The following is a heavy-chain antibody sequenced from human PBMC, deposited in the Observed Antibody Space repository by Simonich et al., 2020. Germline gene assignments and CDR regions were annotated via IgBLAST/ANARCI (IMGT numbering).Heavy chain of an antibody. V-gene: IGHV1-2*02. CDR3: ARWPSIPASYGSGSYFDY. CDR2: INPNSGGK. CDR1: GYTFTGYY. J-gene: IGHJ4*02. Sequence: QVQLVQSGAEVKKPGASVTVSCKASGYTFTGYYMHWVRQAPGQGLEWMGWINPNSGGKNYEQKVQGRVTMTRDKSIRTAYMERSRLRSDDTAVYYCARWPSIPASYGSGSYFDYWGQGTLVTVSS. D-gene: IGHD3-10*01.